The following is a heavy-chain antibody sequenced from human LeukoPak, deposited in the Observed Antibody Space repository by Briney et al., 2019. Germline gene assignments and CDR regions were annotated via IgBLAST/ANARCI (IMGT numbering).Heavy chain of an antibody. J-gene: IGHJ3*02. V-gene: IGHV4-61*02. CDR2: IYTSGST. Sequence: SQTLSLTCTVSGGSISSGSYYWSWIRQPAGKGLEWIGRIYTSGSTNYNPSLKSRVTISVDTSKNQFSLKLSSVTAAGTAVYYCARGRPYCGGDCGKTASDAFDIWGQGTMVTVSS. D-gene: IGHD2-21*02. CDR1: GGSISSGSYY. CDR3: ARGRPYCGGDCGKTASDAFDI.